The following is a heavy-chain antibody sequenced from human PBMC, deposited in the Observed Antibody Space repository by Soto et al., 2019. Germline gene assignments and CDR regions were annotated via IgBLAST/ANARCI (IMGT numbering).Heavy chain of an antibody. CDR3: ASEGDGYNLGPSVVFDY. Sequence: QVQLVQSGAEVKKPGASVKVSCKASGYTFTTYYMHWVRQAPGQGLEWMGVTNPSGGSTSYAQQFQGRGTAPRDTSASTLYAELSSLRSEDTAVYYCASEGDGYNLGPSVVFDYWGQGTLVTVSS. D-gene: IGHD5-12*01. V-gene: IGHV1-46*01. J-gene: IGHJ4*02. CDR1: GYTFTTYY. CDR2: TNPSGGST.